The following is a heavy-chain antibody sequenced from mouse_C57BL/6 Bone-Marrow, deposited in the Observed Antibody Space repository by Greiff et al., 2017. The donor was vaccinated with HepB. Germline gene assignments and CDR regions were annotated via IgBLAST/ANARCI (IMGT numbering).Heavy chain of an antibody. J-gene: IGHJ2*01. CDR1: GFTFSSYT. CDR2: ISGGGGNT. D-gene: IGHD2-4*01. CDR3: ARLGYDYDNYFDY. Sequence: EVQGVESGGGLVKPGGSLKLSCAASGFTFSSYTMSWVRQTPEKRLEWVATISGGGGNTYYPDSVKGRFTISRDNAKNTLYLQMSSLRSEDTAVYYCARLGYDYDNYFDYWGQGTTLTVSS. V-gene: IGHV5-9*04.